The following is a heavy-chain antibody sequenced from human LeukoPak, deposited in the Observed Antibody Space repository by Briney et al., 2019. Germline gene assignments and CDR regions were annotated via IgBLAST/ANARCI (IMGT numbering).Heavy chain of an antibody. CDR1: GGSISSYY. V-gene: IGHV4-59*08. CDR2: IYYSGST. Sequence: SETLSLTCTVSGGSISSYYWSWIRQPPGKGLEWIGYIYYSGSTNYNPSLKSRVTISVDTSKNQFSLNLSSVTAADTAVYYCARHNADYDILTGYSHFHYYFDYWGQGTPVTVSS. D-gene: IGHD3-9*01. J-gene: IGHJ4*02. CDR3: ARHNADYDILTGYSHFHYYFDY.